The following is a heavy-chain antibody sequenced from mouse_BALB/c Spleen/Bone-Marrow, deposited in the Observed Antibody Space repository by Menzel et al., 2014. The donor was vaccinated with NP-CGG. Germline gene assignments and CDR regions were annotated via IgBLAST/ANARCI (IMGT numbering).Heavy chain of an antibody. Sequence: VQLQESGAELARPGASVKMFCKASGYTFTSYTMHWVKQRPGRGLEWIGYINPSSGYTNYNQKFKDKATLTADKSSSTAYMQLSSLTSEDSAVYYCARRYYGSTFDYWGQGTTLTVSS. CDR2: INPSSGYT. CDR3: ARRYYGSTFDY. CDR1: GYTFTSYT. D-gene: IGHD1-1*01. V-gene: IGHV1-4*01. J-gene: IGHJ2*01.